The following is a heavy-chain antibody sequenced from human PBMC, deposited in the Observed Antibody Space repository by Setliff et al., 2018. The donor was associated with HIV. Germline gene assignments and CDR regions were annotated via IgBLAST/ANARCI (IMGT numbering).Heavy chain of an antibody. CDR2: ISSSGSEK. J-gene: IGHJ6*02. D-gene: IGHD6-19*01. CDR3: ARYFVGGWSDFYYYYGMDV. CDR1: GFTFSSYT. Sequence: GGSLRLSCAASGFTFSSYTMNWVRQAPGKGLDWVSYISSSGSEKYYVDSVKGRFTISRNNAKNSLYLQMNSLRAEDTAVYYCARYFVGGWSDFYYYYGMDVWGQGTTVTVSS. V-gene: IGHV3-21*05.